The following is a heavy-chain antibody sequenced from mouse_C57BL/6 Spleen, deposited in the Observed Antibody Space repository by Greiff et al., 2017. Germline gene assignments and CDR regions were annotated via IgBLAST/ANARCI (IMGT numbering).Heavy chain of an antibody. V-gene: IGHV1-69*01. CDR1: GYTFTSYW. Sequence: QVQLQQPGAELVMPGASVKLSCKASGYTFTSYWMHWVKQRPGQGLEWIGEIDPSDSYTNYKQKFKGKSTLTVDKSSSTAYMQLSSLTSEDSAVYYCARRTDYGSSYAWFAYWGQGTLVTVSA. CDR3: ARRTDYGSSYAWFAY. D-gene: IGHD1-1*01. CDR2: IDPSDSYT. J-gene: IGHJ3*01.